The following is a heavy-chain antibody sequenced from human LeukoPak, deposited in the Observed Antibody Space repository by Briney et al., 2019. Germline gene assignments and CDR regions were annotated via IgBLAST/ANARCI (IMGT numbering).Heavy chain of an antibody. CDR2: ISGSGGST. D-gene: IGHD2-21*02. J-gene: IGHJ6*02. Sequence: GGSLRLSCAASGFTFSSYAMSWVRQAPGKGLEWVSAISGSGGSTYYADSVKGRFTISRDNSKNTLYLQMNSLGAEDTAVYYCAKQQHIVVVTAIRDNPRYYYYGMDVWGQGTTVTVSS. CDR3: AKQQHIVVVTAIRDNPRYYYYGMDV. CDR1: GFTFSSYA. V-gene: IGHV3-23*01.